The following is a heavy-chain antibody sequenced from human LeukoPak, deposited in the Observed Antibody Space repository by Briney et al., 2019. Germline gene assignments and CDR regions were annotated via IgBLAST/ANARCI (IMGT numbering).Heavy chain of an antibody. D-gene: IGHD4-17*01. Sequence: PGGSLRLSCAASGFTFSSYAMSWVRQAPGKGLEWVSAISGSGGSTYYADSVKGRFTISRDNSKNTLYLQMNSLRAEDTAVYYCAKGPMPYGQDPTVTTPPVGYWGQGTLVTVSS. J-gene: IGHJ4*02. CDR2: ISGSGGST. CDR1: GFTFSSYA. V-gene: IGHV3-23*01. CDR3: AKGPMPYGQDPTVTTPPVGY.